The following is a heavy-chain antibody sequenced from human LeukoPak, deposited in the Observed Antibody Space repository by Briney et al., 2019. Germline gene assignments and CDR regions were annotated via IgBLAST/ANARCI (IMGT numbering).Heavy chain of an antibody. D-gene: IGHD2-21*01. J-gene: IGHJ6*03. CDR3: ARDQATNGLLYYYYMDV. V-gene: IGHV3-7*01. CDR2: IKQDGSEK. Sequence: GGSLRLSCAASGFTFSSYWMSWVRQAPGKGLEWVANIKQDGSEKYYVDSVKGRLTISRDNAKNTLYLQMNSLRAEDTAVYYCARDQATNGLLYYYYMDVWGKGTTVTISS. CDR1: GFTFSSYW.